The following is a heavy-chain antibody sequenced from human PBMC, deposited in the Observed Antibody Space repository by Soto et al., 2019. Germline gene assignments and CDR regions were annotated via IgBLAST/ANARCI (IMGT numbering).Heavy chain of an antibody. Sequence: PVGSLRLSCAASGFTFSSYAMSWVRQAPGKGLEWVSAISGSGGSTYYADSVKGRFTISRDNSKNTLYLQMNSLRAEDTAVYYCAKEGSRQYYYYYGMDVWGQGTTVTSP. D-gene: IGHD1-26*01. CDR2: ISGSGGST. CDR3: AKEGSRQYYYYYGMDV. V-gene: IGHV3-23*01. J-gene: IGHJ6*02. CDR1: GFTFSSYA.